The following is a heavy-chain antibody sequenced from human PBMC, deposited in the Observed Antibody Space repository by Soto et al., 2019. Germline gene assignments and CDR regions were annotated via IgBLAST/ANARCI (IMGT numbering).Heavy chain of an antibody. J-gene: IGHJ4*02. V-gene: IGHV4-39*01. Sequence: SVTMSLTCTVSGTCISSSSYYWGWIRQPPGKGLEWIGSIYYSGSTYYNPSLKSRVTISVDTSKNQFSLKLSSVTAADTAVYYCARTRTYYYGSGSYLDYWGQGTLVTVS. CDR2: IYYSGST. CDR1: GTCISSSSYY. CDR3: ARTRTYYYGSGSYLDY. D-gene: IGHD3-10*01.